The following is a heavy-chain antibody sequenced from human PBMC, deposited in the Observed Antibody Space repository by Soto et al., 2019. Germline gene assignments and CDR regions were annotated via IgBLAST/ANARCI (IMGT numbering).Heavy chain of an antibody. D-gene: IGHD6-13*01. Sequence: ASVKVSCKASGYSFTNYKIYWLRQAPGQRREWVGWINGGNGYTKYSQVFQGRVTFTRDTSATTVYMELSSLRSEDTAAYYCARGYGSSSFDPWGQGALVTVSS. CDR2: INGGNGYT. J-gene: IGHJ5*02. CDR1: GYSFTNYK. V-gene: IGHV1-3*01. CDR3: ARGYGSSSFDP.